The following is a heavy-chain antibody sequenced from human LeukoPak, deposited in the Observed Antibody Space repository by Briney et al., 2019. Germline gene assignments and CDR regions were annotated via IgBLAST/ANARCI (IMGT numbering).Heavy chain of an antibody. Sequence: SETLSLTCTVSGYSISSGYYWGWIRQPPGKGLEWIGSGSTYYNPSLKSRVTISVDRPKNQFSLKLSSVTAADTAVYYCARAGSGTDAFDIWGQGTMVTVSS. CDR1: GYSISSGYY. D-gene: IGHD3-10*01. J-gene: IGHJ3*02. V-gene: IGHV4-38-2*02. CDR3: ARAGSGTDAFDI. CDR2: SGST.